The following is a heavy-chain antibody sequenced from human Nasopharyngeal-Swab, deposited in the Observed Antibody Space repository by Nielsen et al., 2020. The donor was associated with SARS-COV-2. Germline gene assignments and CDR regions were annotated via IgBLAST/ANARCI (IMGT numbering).Heavy chain of an antibody. Sequence: GGSLRLSCAASGFTFSSYWMHWVRQAPGKGLVWVSRINTDGTSTSYADSVKGRLTIARDNAKNTLYMQMNSLRDEDTAVYYCVRGPSSGYANDAFSVWGQGTTVTVSS. CDR3: VRGPSSGYANDAFSV. J-gene: IGHJ6*02. CDR2: INTDGTST. V-gene: IGHV3-74*01. D-gene: IGHD2-2*01. CDR1: GFTFSSYW.